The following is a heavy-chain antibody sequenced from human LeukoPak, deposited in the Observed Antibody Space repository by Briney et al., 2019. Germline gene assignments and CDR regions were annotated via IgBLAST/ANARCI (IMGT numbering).Heavy chain of an antibody. CDR2: INPSGGST. CDR1: GYTFTSYY. Sequence: ASVKVSCKASGYTFTSYYMHWVRQAPGQGLEGMGIINPSGGSTSYAQKFQGRVTMTRDTSTSTVYMELSSLRSEDTAVYYCARDPDCSSTSCYTAPYNWFDPWGQGTLVTVSS. D-gene: IGHD2-2*02. J-gene: IGHJ5*02. CDR3: ARDPDCSSTSCYTAPYNWFDP. V-gene: IGHV1-46*01.